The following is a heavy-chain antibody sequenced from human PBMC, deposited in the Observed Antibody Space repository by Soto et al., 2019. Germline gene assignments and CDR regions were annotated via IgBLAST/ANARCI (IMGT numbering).Heavy chain of an antibody. Sequence: ASVKVSCKASGYTFTSYGISWVRQAPGQGLEWMGWISAYNGNTNYAQKLQGRVTMTTDTSTSTAYMELRSLRSDDTAVYYCARDEYSSGWFPLDYWGQGTLVTVSS. V-gene: IGHV1-18*01. J-gene: IGHJ4*02. CDR1: GYTFTSYG. D-gene: IGHD6-19*01. CDR2: ISAYNGNT. CDR3: ARDEYSSGWFPLDY.